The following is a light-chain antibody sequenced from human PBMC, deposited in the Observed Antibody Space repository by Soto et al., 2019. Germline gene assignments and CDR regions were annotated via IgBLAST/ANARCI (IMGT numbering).Light chain of an antibody. J-gene: IGKJ1*01. Sequence: DIQMTQSPSTLSASVGDRVTITCRASQSDSTWLAWYQQKPGKAPQVLISMASTLESGVPSRFSGSGSGTEFTLTISSLQPDDFATYYCQQYNSHSPWTFGQGTKVEIK. CDR1: QSDSTW. CDR3: QQYNSHSPWT. V-gene: IGKV1-5*03. CDR2: MAS.